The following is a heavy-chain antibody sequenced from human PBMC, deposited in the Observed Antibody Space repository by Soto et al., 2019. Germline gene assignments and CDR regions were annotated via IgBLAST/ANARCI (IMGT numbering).Heavy chain of an antibody. CDR3: ARWPQPRYTAAAYEVDV. Sequence: QVHLVQSGTEVKKPGSSEKVSCKASGGTFSSSGFSCVRQAPGQGVEWMGMIVPSLDTTNYAQKFQATVTSTADEVKSTAYVELRSVRTEDTAVYYCARWPQPRYTAAAYEVDVWGQGTRVIVSS. V-gene: IGHV1-69*11. CDR2: IVPSLDTT. J-gene: IGHJ6*01. CDR1: GGTFSSSG. D-gene: IGHD3-16*02.